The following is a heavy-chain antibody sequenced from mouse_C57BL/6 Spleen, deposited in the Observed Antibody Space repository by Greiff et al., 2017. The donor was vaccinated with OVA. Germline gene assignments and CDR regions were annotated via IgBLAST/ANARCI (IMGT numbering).Heavy chain of an antibody. CDR2: ISSGGSYT. CDR1: GFTFSSYG. CDR3: ARLDSSGYYFDY. V-gene: IGHV5-6*01. D-gene: IGHD3-2*02. Sequence: EVQRVESGGDLVKPGGSLKLSCAASGFTFSSYGMSWVRQTPDKRLEWVATISSGGSYTYYPDSVKGRFTISRDNAKNTLYLQMSSLKSEDTAMYYCARLDSSGYYFDYWGQGTTLTVSS. J-gene: IGHJ2*01.